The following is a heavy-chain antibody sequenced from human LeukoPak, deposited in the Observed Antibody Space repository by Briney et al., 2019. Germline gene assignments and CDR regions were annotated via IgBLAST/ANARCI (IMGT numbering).Heavy chain of an antibody. CDR3: ARGMRAPKYYFDY. J-gene: IGHJ4*02. CDR2: ISAYNGNT. Sequence: GGSLEGSCKASGYTFTSYGIGWVRQAPGQGLKWMGWISAYNGNTNYAQKLQGRVTMTTDTSTSTAYMELRSLRSDDTAVYYCARGMRAPKYYFDYWGQGTLVTASS. V-gene: IGHV1-18*01. CDR1: GYTFTSYG.